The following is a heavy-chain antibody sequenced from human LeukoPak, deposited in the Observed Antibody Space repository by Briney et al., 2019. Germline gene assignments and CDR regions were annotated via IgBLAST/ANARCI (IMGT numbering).Heavy chain of an antibody. CDR3: ATGKYDSSDYSGGWYYFDY. CDR1: GGSFSGYY. CDR2: INHSGSA. D-gene: IGHD3-22*01. V-gene: IGHV4-34*01. Sequence: SETLPLTCAVFGGSFSGYYWTWIRQSPGKVLEWIGQINHSGSANYNRSLKSRVTITIESSKNQFSLELSSVTAADSAMYYCATGKYDSSDYSGGWYYFDYWGQGTLVTVSS. J-gene: IGHJ4*02.